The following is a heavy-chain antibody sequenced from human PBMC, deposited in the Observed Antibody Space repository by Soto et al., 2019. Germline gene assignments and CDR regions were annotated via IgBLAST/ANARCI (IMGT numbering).Heavy chain of an antibody. D-gene: IGHD2-15*01. CDR3: ARGFREPRRMWYFDL. J-gene: IGHJ2*01. CDR1: GGSISSGDYY. Sequence: SETLSLSCTVSGGSISSGDYYWSWIRQPPGKGLEWIGYIYYSGSTYYNPSLKSRVTISVDTSKNQFSLKLSSVTAADTAVYYCARGFREPRRMWYFDLWGRGTLVTVSS. V-gene: IGHV4-30-4*01. CDR2: IYYSGST.